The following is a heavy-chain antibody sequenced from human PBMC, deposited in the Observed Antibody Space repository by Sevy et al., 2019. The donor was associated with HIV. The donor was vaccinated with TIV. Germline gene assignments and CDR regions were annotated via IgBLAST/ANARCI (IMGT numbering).Heavy chain of an antibody. J-gene: IGHJ4*02. D-gene: IGHD6-19*01. CDR1: GFTFSSYV. CDR2: ISSSGTNT. CDR3: AKSVGSSGLFDY. V-gene: IGHV3-23*01. Sequence: GGSLRLSCAASGFTFSSYVVTWVRQAPGKGLEWVSSISSSGTNTYYADSVKGRFTISRDNSKDTLYLQMNSLRADDTAVYYCAKSVGSSGLFDYWGQGTLVTVSS.